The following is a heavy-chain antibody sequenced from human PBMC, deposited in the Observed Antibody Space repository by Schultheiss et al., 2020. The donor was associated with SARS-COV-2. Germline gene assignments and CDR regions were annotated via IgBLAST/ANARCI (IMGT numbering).Heavy chain of an antibody. J-gene: IGHJ3*02. CDR1: GLPFDDYA. V-gene: IGHV3-23*01. CDR3: ARTTWIRYAFDI. CDR2: ISGSGSCK. Sequence: GGSLRLSCAASGLPFDDYAMPWFRQATGKGLEWVSVISGSGSCKYYADSVKGRFTISRDNSKNTQYLQMNSLRAEDTAVYYCARTTWIRYAFDIWGQGTMVTVSS. D-gene: IGHD5-18*01.